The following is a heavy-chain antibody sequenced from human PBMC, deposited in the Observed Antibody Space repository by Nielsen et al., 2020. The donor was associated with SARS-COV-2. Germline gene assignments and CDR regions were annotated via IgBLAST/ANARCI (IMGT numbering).Heavy chain of an antibody. V-gene: IGHV1-2*06. CDR1: GYTFTDYY. D-gene: IGHD3-10*01. CDR3: ARARGSGSADRFDP. Sequence: ASVKVSCKASGYTFTDYYIHWVRQAPGQGLEWMGRFNPNSGDTNYSQKFQGRVTMTSDTPIKTAYMELSRLRSDDTAVFYCARARGSGSADRFDPWGQGTQVTVSS. CDR2: FNPNSGDT. J-gene: IGHJ5*02.